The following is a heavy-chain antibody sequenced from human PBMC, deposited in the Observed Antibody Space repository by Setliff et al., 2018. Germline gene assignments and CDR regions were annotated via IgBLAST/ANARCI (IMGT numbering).Heavy chain of an antibody. D-gene: IGHD3-10*01. CDR3: ARQPSSGAYYNPRPYYFDY. J-gene: IGHJ4*02. Sequence: RDPPGKGLEWIGFVHFGGDTNYNPSLKSRVTMSVDTSNNQFSLNLRSVTTADTAVYFCARQPSSGAYYNPRPYYFDYWGQGTLVTVSS. V-gene: IGHV4-61*07. CDR2: VHFGGDT.